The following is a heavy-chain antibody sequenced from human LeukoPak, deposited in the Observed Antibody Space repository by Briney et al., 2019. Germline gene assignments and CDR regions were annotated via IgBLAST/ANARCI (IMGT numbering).Heavy chain of an antibody. CDR2: VSESGAGT. Sequence: GGSLRLSCAASGFTFNIYAMTWVRPAPGKELEWVSTVSESGAGTYYAGSVKGRFTISRDNSKNTLYLQMNGLRAEDTAVYYCVSRRYSTSALDAFNIWGHGTMVTVSS. CDR1: GFTFNIYA. V-gene: IGHV3-23*01. CDR3: VSRRYSTSALDAFNI. D-gene: IGHD6-6*01. J-gene: IGHJ3*02.